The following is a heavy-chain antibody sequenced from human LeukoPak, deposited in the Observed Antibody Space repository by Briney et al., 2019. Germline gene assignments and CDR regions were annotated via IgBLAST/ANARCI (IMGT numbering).Heavy chain of an antibody. Sequence: PSETLSLTCTVSGGSISSYYWSWIRQTPGKGLEWLGYIYYSGSTNYNPSLKNRVTISVDTSKNQFSLKLSSVTAADTAVYYCARLRFLLDAFDIWGQGTMVTVSS. CDR1: GGSISSYY. V-gene: IGHV4-59*01. CDR2: IYYSGST. J-gene: IGHJ3*02. CDR3: ARLRFLLDAFDI. D-gene: IGHD3-3*01.